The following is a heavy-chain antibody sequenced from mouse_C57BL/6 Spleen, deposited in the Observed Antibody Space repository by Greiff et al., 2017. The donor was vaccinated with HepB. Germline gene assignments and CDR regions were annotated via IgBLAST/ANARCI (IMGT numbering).Heavy chain of an antibody. CDR1: GFSLTSYA. CDR2: IWTGGGT. V-gene: IGHV2-9-1*01. CDR3: ARIYDGYSDYMDY. Sequence: QVQLKQSGPGLVAPSQTLSISCTVSGFSLTSYAISWVRQPPGKGLEWLGVIWTGGGTNYNSALKSRLSISKDNSKSQFFLKMNSLQTDDTARDYGARIYDGYSDYMDYWGQGTSVTVSS. J-gene: IGHJ4*01. D-gene: IGHD2-3*01.